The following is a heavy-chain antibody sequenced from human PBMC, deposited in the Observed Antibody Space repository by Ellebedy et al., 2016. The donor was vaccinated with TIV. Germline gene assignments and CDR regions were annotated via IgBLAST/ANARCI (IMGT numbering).Heavy chain of an antibody. Sequence: PGGSLRLSFAASGSTFTNYAMSWVRQAPGKGLEWVSAISTSGGSTYYADSVKGRFIVSRDNPKNTLYLQMNSLRAEDTAVYYCVRGAGSYHFDYWGQGTLVTVSS. V-gene: IGHV3-23*01. CDR3: VRGAGSYHFDY. CDR2: ISTSGGST. D-gene: IGHD1-26*01. CDR1: GSTFTNYA. J-gene: IGHJ4*02.